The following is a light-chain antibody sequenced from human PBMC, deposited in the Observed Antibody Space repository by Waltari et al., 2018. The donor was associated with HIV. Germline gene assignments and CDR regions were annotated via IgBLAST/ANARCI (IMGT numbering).Light chain of an antibody. CDR1: HSVLYTSNSNNY. J-gene: IGKJ5*01. Sequence: DIVMTQSPDSLAVSLGARATINCKSSHSVLYTSNSNNYLAWYQQKPGQPPKLLIYWASTRESGVPDRFSGSGSGTECTLTISSLQAEDVAVYYCQQYYSTPITFGQGTRREIK. CDR3: QQYYSTPIT. CDR2: WAS. V-gene: IGKV4-1*01.